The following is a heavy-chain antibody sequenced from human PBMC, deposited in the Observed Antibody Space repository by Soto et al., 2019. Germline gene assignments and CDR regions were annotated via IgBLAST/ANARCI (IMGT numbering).Heavy chain of an antibody. V-gene: IGHV4-38-2*01. J-gene: IGHJ4*02. Sequence: LSLTCDVSGYSISRDYFWGWIRQSPEKGLEWIASIYHSGSTYFNPSVRSRVTMSVDTSKNQVSLKLTSVTAADTAVYYCARGGYSGYDRYYFDYWGQGILVTVSS. CDR2: IYHSGST. CDR3: ARGGYSGYDRYYFDY. D-gene: IGHD5-12*01. CDR1: GYSISRDYF.